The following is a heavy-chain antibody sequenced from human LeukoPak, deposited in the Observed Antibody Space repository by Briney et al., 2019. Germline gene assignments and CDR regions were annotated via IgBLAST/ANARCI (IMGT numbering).Heavy chain of an antibody. J-gene: IGHJ4*02. CDR2: ISSDGNTR. CDR3: ARERAVNGWTSAHFDY. V-gene: IGHV3-30*14. D-gene: IGHD6-19*01. CDR1: GFTFSRFS. Sequence: GGSLRLSCAASGFTFSRFSIHWVRQAPGKGLEWVSVISSDGNTRYYADSVKGRFFTSRDNSRSTLFLQISSLRAEDTAVYYCARERAVNGWTSAHFDYWGQGTLLTVSS.